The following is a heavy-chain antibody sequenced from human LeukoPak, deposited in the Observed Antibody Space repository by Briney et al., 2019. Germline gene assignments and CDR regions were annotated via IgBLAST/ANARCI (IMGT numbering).Heavy chain of an antibody. V-gene: IGHV4-30-2*03. CDR1: GGSMSSGSSC. CDR2: IFYSGST. Sequence: IPSETLSLTCAVSGGSMSSGSSCWSWIRQPPGKGLEWIGHIFYSGSTYYNASLKSQVSISIDTSKNQFSLKLTSVTAADTAVYYCARQTGSGLFILPGGQGTLVTVSS. J-gene: IGHJ4*02. CDR3: ARQTGSGLFILP. D-gene: IGHD3/OR15-3a*01.